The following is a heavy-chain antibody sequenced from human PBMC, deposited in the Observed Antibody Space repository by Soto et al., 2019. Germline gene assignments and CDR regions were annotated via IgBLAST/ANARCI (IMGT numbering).Heavy chain of an antibody. J-gene: IGHJ5*02. CDR3: ARGSDYDILTGYRTTTQPSNWFDP. CDR1: GGTFSSYA. Sequence: ASVKVSCKASGGTFSSYAISWVRQAPGQGLEWMGGIIPIFGTANYAQKFQGRVTITADKSTSTAYMELSSLRSEDTAVYYCARGSDYDILTGYRTTTQPSNWFDPWGQGTLVTVSS. V-gene: IGHV1-69*06. D-gene: IGHD3-9*01. CDR2: IIPIFGTA.